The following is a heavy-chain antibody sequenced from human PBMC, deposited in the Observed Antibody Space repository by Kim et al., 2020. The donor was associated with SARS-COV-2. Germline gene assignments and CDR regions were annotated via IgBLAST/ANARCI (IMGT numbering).Heavy chain of an antibody. J-gene: IGHJ4*02. V-gene: IGHV4-34*01. CDR1: GGSFSGYY. D-gene: IGHD6-13*01. CDR2: INHSGST. Sequence: SETLSLTCAVYGGSFSGYYWSWIRQPPGKGLEWIGEINHSGSTNYNPSLKSRVTISVDTSKNQFSLKLSSVTAADTAVYYCARLLPAGYSRPYYFDYWGQGTLVTVSS. CDR3: ARLLPAGYSRPYYFDY.